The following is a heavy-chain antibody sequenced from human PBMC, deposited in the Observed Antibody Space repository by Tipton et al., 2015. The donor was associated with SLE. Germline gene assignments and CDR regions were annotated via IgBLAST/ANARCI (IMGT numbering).Heavy chain of an antibody. Sequence: GSLRLSCAASGFTVSSNYMSWVRQAPGKGLEWVSVIYSGGSTYYADSVKDRFTISRDNSKNTLYLQMNSLRAEDTAVYYCAKADGAGRFLEWFPSYAFDIWGQGTMVTVSS. J-gene: IGHJ3*02. D-gene: IGHD3-3*01. V-gene: IGHV3-53*05. CDR1: GFTVSSNY. CDR3: AKADGAGRFLEWFPSYAFDI. CDR2: IYSGGST.